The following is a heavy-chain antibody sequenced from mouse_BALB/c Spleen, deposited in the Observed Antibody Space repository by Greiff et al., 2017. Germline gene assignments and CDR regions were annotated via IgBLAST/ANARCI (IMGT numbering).Heavy chain of an antibody. J-gene: IGHJ4*01. CDR2: IWAGGST. CDR1: GFSLTSYG. V-gene: IGHV2-9*02. Sequence: QVQLQQSGPGLVAPSQSLSITCTVSGFSLTSYGVHWVRQPPGKGLEWLGVIWAGGSTNYNSALMSRLSISKDNSKSQVFLKMNSLQTDDTAMYYCARAHDYDGGNWYAMDYWGQGTSVTVSS. D-gene: IGHD2-4*01. CDR3: ARAHDYDGGNWYAMDY.